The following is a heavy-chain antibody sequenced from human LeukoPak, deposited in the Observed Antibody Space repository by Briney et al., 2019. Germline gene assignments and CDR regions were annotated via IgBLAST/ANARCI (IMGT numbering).Heavy chain of an antibody. D-gene: IGHD3-9*01. CDR1: GYNFKSYD. CDR2: MNPHGDYT. J-gene: IGHJ3*01. Sequence: ASVKVFCKASGYNFKSYDINWVRQASGQGLGWMRWMNPHGDYTGYAQKFQDRVTMTSDSSTTTAYMELRCLTSEDTALYYCARGLRDGLTGNDVLDVWGLGTMVIVTS. CDR3: ARGLRDGLTGNDVLDV. V-gene: IGHV1-8*01.